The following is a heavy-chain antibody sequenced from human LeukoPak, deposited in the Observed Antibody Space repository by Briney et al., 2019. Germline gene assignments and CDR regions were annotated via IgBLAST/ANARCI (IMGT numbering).Heavy chain of an antibody. Sequence: GGSLRLSCAASGFTFSSYAMSWVRQAPRKGLEWVSAISGSGGSTYYADSVKGRFTISRDNSKNTLYLQMNSLRAEDTAVYYCAKSGGDSSGLFDYWGQGTLVTVSS. V-gene: IGHV3-23*01. CDR3: AKSGGDSSGLFDY. J-gene: IGHJ4*02. CDR1: GFTFSSYA. D-gene: IGHD3-22*01. CDR2: ISGSGGST.